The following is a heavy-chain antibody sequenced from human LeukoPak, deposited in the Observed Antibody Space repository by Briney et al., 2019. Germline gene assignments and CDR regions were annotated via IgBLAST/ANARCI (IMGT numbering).Heavy chain of an antibody. V-gene: IGHV3-23*01. J-gene: IGHJ4*02. CDR2: ISGSGGST. D-gene: IGHD6-13*01. Sequence: GGSLRLSCAASGFTFSSYAMSWVRQAPGKGLEWVSAISGSGGSTYYTDSVKGRFTISRDNSKNTLYLQMNSLRAEDTAVYYCAKDYLRQQQLAPLGYWGQGTLVTVSS. CDR1: GFTFSSYA. CDR3: AKDYLRQQQLAPLGY.